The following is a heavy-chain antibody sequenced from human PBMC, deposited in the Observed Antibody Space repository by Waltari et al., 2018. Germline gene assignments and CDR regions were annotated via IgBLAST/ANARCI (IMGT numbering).Heavy chain of an antibody. V-gene: IGHV3-13*01. CDR1: GFTFSSYD. Sequence: EVQLVESGGGLVQPGGSLRLSCAASGFTFSSYDMHWVRQATGKGLGLVSAICTAGETYHPGSVKGRFTISRENAKDSLDLPMNILCAEDTAVYYCARSHYEILTGCDYCGQGTLVTVSS. J-gene: IGHJ4*02. D-gene: IGHD3-9*01. CDR3: ARSHYEILTGCDY. CDR2: ICTAGET.